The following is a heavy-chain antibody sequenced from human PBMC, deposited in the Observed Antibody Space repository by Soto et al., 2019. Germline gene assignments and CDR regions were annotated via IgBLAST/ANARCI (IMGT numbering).Heavy chain of an antibody. CDR2: ISWNSGSI. J-gene: IGHJ5*02. CDR1: GFTFDDYA. Sequence: PGGSLRLSCAASGFTFDDYAMHWVRQAPGKGLEWVSGISWNSGSIGYADSVKGRFTISRDNAKNSLYLQMNSLRAEDTALYYCAKDQIPGIAVAGPDNWFDPWGQGTLVTVSS. CDR3: AKDQIPGIAVAGPDNWFDP. D-gene: IGHD6-19*01. V-gene: IGHV3-9*01.